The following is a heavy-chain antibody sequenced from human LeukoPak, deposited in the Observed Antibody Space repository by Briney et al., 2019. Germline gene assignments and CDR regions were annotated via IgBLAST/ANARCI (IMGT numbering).Heavy chain of an antibody. D-gene: IGHD5-24*01. Sequence: GGSLRLSCAASGFTFSSYAMHWVRQAPGKGLEWVAVISYDGSNKYYADSVKGRFTISRDNSKNTLYLQMNSLRAEDTAVYYCAKGGDGYNPIVDYWGQGTLVTVSS. CDR2: ISYDGSNK. J-gene: IGHJ4*02. CDR1: GFTFSSYA. V-gene: IGHV3-30-3*01. CDR3: AKGGDGYNPIVDY.